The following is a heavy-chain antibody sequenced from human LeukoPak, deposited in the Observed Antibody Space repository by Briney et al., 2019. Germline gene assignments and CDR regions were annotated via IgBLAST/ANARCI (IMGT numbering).Heavy chain of an antibody. CDR3: AKDRGPSGGFDS. CDR2: ISYDATNK. J-gene: IGHJ4*02. V-gene: IGHV3-30*18. D-gene: IGHD3-10*01. Sequence: GGSLRLSCAASGFTFSSYWMSWVRQAPGRGLQSVATISYDATNKFYAESVKGRFTISRDNSKNTLYLQINSLRAEDTAVYYCAKDRGPSGGFDSWGQGTLVTVSS. CDR1: GFTFSSYW.